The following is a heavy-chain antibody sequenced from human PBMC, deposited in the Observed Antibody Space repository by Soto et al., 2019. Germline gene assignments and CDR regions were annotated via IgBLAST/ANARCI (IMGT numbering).Heavy chain of an antibody. D-gene: IGHD2-15*01. Sequence: QLVESGGGLVRPGGSLRLSCSASGFSISSAWMNWVRQAPGKGLEWVGRIKTKIEGETTHYAAPVNGRFTVSRDDSKNMLYLQMNSVKADDTALYYCTTGSVEGVWGQGTTVTVSS. V-gene: IGHV3-15*07. CDR3: TTGSVEGV. CDR1: GFSISSAW. J-gene: IGHJ6*02. CDR2: IKTKIEGETT.